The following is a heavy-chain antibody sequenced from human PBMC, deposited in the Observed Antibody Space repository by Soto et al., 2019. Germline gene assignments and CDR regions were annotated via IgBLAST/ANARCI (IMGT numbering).Heavy chain of an antibody. Sequence: ASVKVSCKASGYTFTGYYMHWVRQAPGQGLEWMGWINPNSGGTNYAQKFQGWVTMTRDTSISTAYMELSRLRSDDTAVYYCARDIGYSSSSYYYYYYYMDVWGKGTTVTVSS. CDR1: GYTFTGYY. J-gene: IGHJ6*03. D-gene: IGHD6-6*01. V-gene: IGHV1-2*04. CDR3: ARDIGYSSSSYYYYYYYMDV. CDR2: INPNSGGT.